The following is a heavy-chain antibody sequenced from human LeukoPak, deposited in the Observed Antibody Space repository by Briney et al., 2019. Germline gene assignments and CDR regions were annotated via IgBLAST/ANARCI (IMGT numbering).Heavy chain of an antibody. D-gene: IGHD6-6*01. V-gene: IGHV1-2*02. CDR2: INPNSGGT. Sequence: ASVKVSCKASGYIFTDYYMHWVRQAPGQGLEWMAWINPNSGGTHYAQKFQGRVTMTRDTSISTAYMELSRLTSDDTAVYYCARDSPARGAFDIWGQGTMVTVSS. CDR1: GYIFTDYY. J-gene: IGHJ3*02. CDR3: ARDSPARGAFDI.